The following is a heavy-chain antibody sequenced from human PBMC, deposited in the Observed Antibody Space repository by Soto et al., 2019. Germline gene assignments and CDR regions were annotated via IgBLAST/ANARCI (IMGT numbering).Heavy chain of an antibody. Sequence: QVQLVQSGAEVKKPGASVKVSCKASGYTFTSYDINWVRQATGKGLEWMGWMNPNSGNTGYAQKFQGRVTMTRDTSISTAYMELSSLRSEDTAVYYCARGITIFGVVDPGGQGTLVTVSS. CDR1: GYTFTSYD. V-gene: IGHV1-8*01. CDR2: MNPNSGNT. J-gene: IGHJ5*02. D-gene: IGHD3-3*01. CDR3: ARGITIFGVVDP.